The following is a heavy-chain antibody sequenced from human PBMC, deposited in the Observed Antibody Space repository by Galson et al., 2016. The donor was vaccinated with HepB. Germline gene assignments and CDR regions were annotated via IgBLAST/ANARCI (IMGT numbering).Heavy chain of an antibody. CDR2: ISWNSGSI. Sequence: SLRLSCAASGFTLDHYAMHWVRQAPGKGLEWVSGISWNSGSIGYADSVKGRFTISRDNAKNSLYLQMNSLRAGDTALYYCAKDSGAYYYGSSGHRRNAFDIWGQGTMVTVSS. D-gene: IGHD3-22*01. V-gene: IGHV3-9*01. J-gene: IGHJ3*02. CDR1: GFTLDHYA. CDR3: AKDSGAYYYGSSGHRRNAFDI.